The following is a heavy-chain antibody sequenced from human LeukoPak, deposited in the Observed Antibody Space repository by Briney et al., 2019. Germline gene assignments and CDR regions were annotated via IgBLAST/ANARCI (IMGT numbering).Heavy chain of an antibody. J-gene: IGHJ4*02. CDR1: GGSISSGGYY. V-gene: IGHV4-61*08. Sequence: SETLSLTCTVSGGSISSGGYYWRWIRKHPGKGLEWIGFIHYSGSTNYNPSLKSRVTISVDTSKNQFSLKLRSVTAADTAVYYCARENYFDYWGQGTVVTVSS. CDR3: ARENYFDY. CDR2: IHYSGST.